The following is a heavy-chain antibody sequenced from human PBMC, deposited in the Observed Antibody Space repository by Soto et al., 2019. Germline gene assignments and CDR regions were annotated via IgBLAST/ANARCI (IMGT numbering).Heavy chain of an antibody. CDR2: LSYDGSIK. Sequence: QMQLVESGGGVVQPGGSLRLSCEASGFTFSTYAMHWVRQAPGKGLEWVADLSYDGSIKYYTDSVKGRFTISRDNSKKTLYLEVNSLRPEDTAIYYCARDMAGSAWAFDLWGQGTLVSVSS. CDR3: ARDMAGSAWAFDL. D-gene: IGHD6-19*01. J-gene: IGHJ4*02. V-gene: IGHV3-30*04. CDR1: GFTFSTYA.